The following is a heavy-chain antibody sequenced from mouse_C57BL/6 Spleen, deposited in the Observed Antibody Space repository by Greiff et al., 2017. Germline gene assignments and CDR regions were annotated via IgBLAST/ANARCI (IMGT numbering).Heavy chain of an antibody. CDR2: IHPNSGST. CDR1: GYTFTSYW. D-gene: IGHD2-4*01. CDR3: ARRGDDYDGPYYLDY. J-gene: IGHJ2*01. Sequence: QVQLQQPGAELVKPGASVKLSCKASGYTFTSYWMHWVKQRPGQGLEWIGMIHPNSGSTNYNEKFKSKATLTVDKSSSTAYMQLRSLTSEDSAVYYCARRGDDYDGPYYLDYWGQGTPLTVSS. V-gene: IGHV1-64*01.